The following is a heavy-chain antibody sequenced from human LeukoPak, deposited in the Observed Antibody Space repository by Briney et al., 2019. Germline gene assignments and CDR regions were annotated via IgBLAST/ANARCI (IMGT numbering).Heavy chain of an antibody. D-gene: IGHD2-15*01. J-gene: IGHJ4*02. V-gene: IGHV4-61*02. CDR2: IYTSGST. Sequence: SETLSLTCTVSGGSISSGGYYWSWIRQPPGKGLEWIVRIYTSGSTNYNPSLKSRVTISVDKSKNQFSLKLSSVTAADTAVYYCARFTIYCSGGSCCAHFDYWGQGTLVTVSS. CDR3: ARFTIYCSGGSCCAHFDY. CDR1: GGSISSGGYY.